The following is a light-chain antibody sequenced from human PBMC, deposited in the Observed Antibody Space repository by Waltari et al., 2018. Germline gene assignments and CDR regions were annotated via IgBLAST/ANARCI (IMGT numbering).Light chain of an antibody. Sequence: DIQMTQSPSSLSASVGDRVTITCRASQSISSYLNWYQQKPGKAPKPLIYAASSLQSGVSSRFSGSGSGTDFTLTISSLQAEDVAVYYCQQYLTSSWTFGQGTKVEIK. V-gene: IGKV1-39*01. J-gene: IGKJ1*01. CDR3: QQYLTSSWT. CDR2: AAS. CDR1: QSISSY.